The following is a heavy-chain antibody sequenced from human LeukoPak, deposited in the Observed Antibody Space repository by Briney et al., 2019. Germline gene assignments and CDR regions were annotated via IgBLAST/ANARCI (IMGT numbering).Heavy chain of an antibody. J-gene: IGHJ6*02. CDR1: GFTFSSYS. CDR2: ISNSSSYI. V-gene: IGHV3-21*01. D-gene: IGHD6-13*01. CDR3: ARGPPVSSSYYGMDV. Sequence: GGSLRLSCAASGFTFSSYSMNWVRQAPGKGLEWASSISNSSSYIYYADSVKGRFTISRDNAKNSLYLQMNSLRAEDTAVYYCARGPPVSSSYYGMDVWGQGTTVTVSS.